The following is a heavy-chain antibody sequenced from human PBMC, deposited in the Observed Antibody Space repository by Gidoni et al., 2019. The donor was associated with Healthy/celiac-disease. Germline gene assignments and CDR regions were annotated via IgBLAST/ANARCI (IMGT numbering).Heavy chain of an antibody. D-gene: IGHD3-9*01. CDR3: ARDRNYDILTGYLDY. Sequence: QVQLVESGGGVVQPGRSLRLSCAASGFTFSSYAMHWVRQAPGKGLEWVAVISDDGSNKYYADSVKGRFTISRDNSKNTLYLQMNSLRAEDTAVYYCARDRNYDILTGYLDYWGQGTLVTVSS. V-gene: IGHV3-30-3*01. J-gene: IGHJ4*02. CDR1: GFTFSSYA. CDR2: ISDDGSNK.